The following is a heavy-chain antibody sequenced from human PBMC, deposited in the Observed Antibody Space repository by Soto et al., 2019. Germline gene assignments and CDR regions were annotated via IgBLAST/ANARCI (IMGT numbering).Heavy chain of an antibody. J-gene: IGHJ5*02. D-gene: IGHD3-10*01. CDR2: IYYSGST. CDR3: AKRDSGNWFDP. Sequence: PSETLSLTCTVSGGSISSGGYYWSCIRQHPGKGLEWIGYIYYSGSTYYNPSLKSRVTISVDTSKNQFSLKLSSVTAEDTAVYYCAKRDSGNWFDPWGQGTLVTVSS. CDR1: GGSISSGGYY. V-gene: IGHV4-31*03.